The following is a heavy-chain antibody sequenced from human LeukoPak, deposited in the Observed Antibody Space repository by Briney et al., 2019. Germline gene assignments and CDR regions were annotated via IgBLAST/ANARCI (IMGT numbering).Heavy chain of an antibody. Sequence: GGSLRLSCAASGFTFSSYGMHWVRQAPGNRLEWVAVIWYDGSNKYYADSVKGRFTISRDNSKNTLYLQMNSLRAEDTAVYYCARDHGLVVVYYFDYWGQGTLVTVSS. CDR2: IWYDGSNK. CDR1: GFTFSSYG. D-gene: IGHD3-22*01. CDR3: ARDHGLVVVYYFDY. V-gene: IGHV3-33*01. J-gene: IGHJ4*02.